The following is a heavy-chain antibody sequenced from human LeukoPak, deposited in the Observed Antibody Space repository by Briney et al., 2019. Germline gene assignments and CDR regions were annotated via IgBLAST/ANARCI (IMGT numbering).Heavy chain of an antibody. CDR1: GYTFTGYY. V-gene: IGHV1-2*02. CDR3: AREGLSGSVDY. J-gene: IGHJ4*02. Sequence: ASVKVSCKASGYTFTGYYMHWVRQAPGQGLEWMGWIDPNSGGTNYAQKFQGRVTMTTDTSTSTAYMELRSLRSDDTAVYYCAREGLSGSVDYWGQGTLVTVSS. CDR2: IDPNSGGT. D-gene: IGHD3-22*01.